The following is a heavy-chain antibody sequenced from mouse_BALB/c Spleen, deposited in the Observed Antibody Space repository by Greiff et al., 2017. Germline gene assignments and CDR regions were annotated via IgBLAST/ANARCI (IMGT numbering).Heavy chain of an antibody. Sequence: VKLMESGAELAKPGASVKMSCKASGYTFTSYWMHWVKQRPGQGLEWIGYINPSTGYTEYNQKFKDKATLTADKSSSTAYMQLSSLTSEDSAVYYCARYVYYYGSSPWFAYWGQGTLVTVSA. CDR1: GYTFTSYW. CDR3: ARYVYYYGSSPWFAY. J-gene: IGHJ3*01. V-gene: IGHV1-7*01. D-gene: IGHD1-1*01. CDR2: INPSTGYT.